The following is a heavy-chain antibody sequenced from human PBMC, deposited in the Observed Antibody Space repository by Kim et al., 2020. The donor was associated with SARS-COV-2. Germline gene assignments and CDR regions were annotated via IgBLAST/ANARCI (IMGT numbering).Heavy chain of an antibody. CDR2: IYYTGNT. CDR3: ARGAGQLGYYFDS. CDR1: GGSISTYY. Sequence: SETLSLTCAVFGGSISTYYWTWIRQPPGEGLEWIGYIYYTGNTNYNPSLKNRVTMSVDTSKNRFSLRLTSVTAADTALYYCARGAGQLGYYFDSWGQGSLVTVSS. J-gene: IGHJ4*02. V-gene: IGHV4-59*01. D-gene: IGHD1-1*01.